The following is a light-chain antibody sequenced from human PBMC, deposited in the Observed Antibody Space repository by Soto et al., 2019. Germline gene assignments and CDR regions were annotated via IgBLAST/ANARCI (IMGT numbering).Light chain of an antibody. CDR3: AAWDASLGGFYV. CDR2: SNN. CDR1: SSNIGGNT. Sequence: QSVLTQPPSVSAAPGQKVTISCSGSSSNIGGNTVNWYQHLPGTAPKLLIYSNNHRPSGVPYRFSASKTGASASLAISGLQSEDEGDYYCAAWDASLGGFYVFGTGTKVTVL. J-gene: IGLJ1*01. V-gene: IGLV1-44*01.